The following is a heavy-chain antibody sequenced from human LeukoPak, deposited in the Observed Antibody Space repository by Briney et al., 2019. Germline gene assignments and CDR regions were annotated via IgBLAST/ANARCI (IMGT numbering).Heavy chain of an antibody. V-gene: IGHV3-48*01. Sequence: GGSLRLSCAASGSTFSSYSMNWVRQAPGKGLEWVSYISSSSTIYYADSVKGRFTISRDNAKNSLYLQMNSLRAEDTAVYYCARDQKYGDYSLDYWGQGTLVTVSS. D-gene: IGHD4-17*01. CDR2: ISSSSTI. CDR3: ARDQKYGDYSLDY. CDR1: GSTFSSYS. J-gene: IGHJ4*02.